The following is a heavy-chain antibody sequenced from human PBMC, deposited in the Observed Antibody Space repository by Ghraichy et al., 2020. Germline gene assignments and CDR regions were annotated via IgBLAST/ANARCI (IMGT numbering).Heavy chain of an antibody. CDR3: ARGGIAAAGVGWDY. Sequence: SQTLSLTCAVYGGSFSGYYWSWIRQPPGKGLVWIWEINHSVSTNYNPSLKSRVTISVDTSKNQFSLKLSSVTAADTAVYYCARGGIAAAGVGWDYWGQGTLVTVSS. CDR2: INHSVST. D-gene: IGHD6-13*01. V-gene: IGHV4-34*01. J-gene: IGHJ4*02. CDR1: GGSFSGYY.